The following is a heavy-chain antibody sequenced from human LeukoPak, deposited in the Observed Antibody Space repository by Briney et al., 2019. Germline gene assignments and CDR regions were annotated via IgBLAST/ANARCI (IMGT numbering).Heavy chain of an antibody. D-gene: IGHD2/OR15-2a*01. CDR1: GFSFSDYY. J-gene: IGHJ5*02. V-gene: IGHV3-11*01. CDR2: ISSSGSTI. CDR3: ASRAFAIRS. Sequence: GGSLRLSCAASGFSFSDYYMSWIRQAPGKGLECVSYISSSGSTIYYADSVKGRFTISRDNAKNSLYLQMDSLRAEDTAVYYCASRAFAIRSWGQGALGTVSS.